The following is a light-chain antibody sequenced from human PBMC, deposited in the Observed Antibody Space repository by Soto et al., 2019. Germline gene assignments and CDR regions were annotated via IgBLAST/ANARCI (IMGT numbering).Light chain of an antibody. CDR2: GAS. CDR1: QSISRN. CDR3: QQSYNTPRT. J-gene: IGKJ1*01. V-gene: IGKV1-39*01. Sequence: DIQMTQSPSSLSASVGDTVTITCRASQSISRNLNWYQQKPGTAPKLLMFGASTLQSGVPSRFSGSGSGTDSTLTITSLQPEDFATYYCQQSYNTPRTVGQGTKVDI.